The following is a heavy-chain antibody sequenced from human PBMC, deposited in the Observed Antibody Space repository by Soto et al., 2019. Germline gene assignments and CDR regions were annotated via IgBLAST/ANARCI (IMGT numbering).Heavy chain of an antibody. D-gene: IGHD1-1*01. CDR3: AGRGNTMLRGTHPYYMDV. V-gene: IGHV4-4*08. CDR2: ISSSGTT. CDR1: GDSITNYY. J-gene: IGHJ6*03. Sequence: QVQLQESGPGLVKPSETLSLTCTVSGDSITNYYWSWIRQPPGRGLEWIGYISSSGTTSYNPSLGSRLTIFVDTSRNQFSLQLASVTAADTAVYYCAGRGNTMLRGTHPYYMDVWGKGTTVTVSS.